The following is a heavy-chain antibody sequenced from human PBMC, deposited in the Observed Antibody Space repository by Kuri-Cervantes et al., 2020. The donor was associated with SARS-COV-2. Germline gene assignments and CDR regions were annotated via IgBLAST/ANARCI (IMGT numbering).Heavy chain of an antibody. D-gene: IGHD3-9*01. Sequence: ASVNVSCKASGGTFSSYAISWVRQAPGQGLEWMGWISAYNGNTNYAQKLQGRVTMTTDTSTSTAYMELRSLRSDDTAVYYCARDNLPQTGTDYWGQGTLVTVSS. CDR1: GGTFSSYA. CDR2: ISAYNGNT. CDR3: ARDNLPQTGTDY. J-gene: IGHJ4*02. V-gene: IGHV1-18*01.